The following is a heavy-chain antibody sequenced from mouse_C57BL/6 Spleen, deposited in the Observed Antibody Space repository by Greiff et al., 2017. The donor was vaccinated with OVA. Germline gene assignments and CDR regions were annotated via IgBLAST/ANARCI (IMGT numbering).Heavy chain of an antibody. CDR1: GFSLTRYG. Sequence: VKLVESGPGLVAPSQSLSITCTVSGFSLTRYGVHWVRQPPGKGLAWLVVIWSDGSTHSNSALKSRLSISKDNSKSQVFLKMNSLQTDDTAMYDCARHGGGYFDVWGTGTTVTGAS. J-gene: IGHJ1*03. V-gene: IGHV2-6-1*01. CDR3: ARHGGGYFDV. CDR2: IWSDGST.